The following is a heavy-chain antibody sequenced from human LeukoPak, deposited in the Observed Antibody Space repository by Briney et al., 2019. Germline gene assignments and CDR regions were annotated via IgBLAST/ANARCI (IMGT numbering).Heavy chain of an antibody. J-gene: IGHJ3*02. Sequence: ASVKVSCKVSGYTLTELSMHWVRQAPGKGLEWMGGFDPEDGETIYAQKFQGRVTMTEDTSTDTAYMELSSLRSEDTAVYYCASPHGSGSYSDAFDIWGQGTMVTVSS. CDR2: FDPEDGET. V-gene: IGHV1-24*01. CDR1: GYTLTELS. CDR3: ASPHGSGSYSDAFDI. D-gene: IGHD1-26*01.